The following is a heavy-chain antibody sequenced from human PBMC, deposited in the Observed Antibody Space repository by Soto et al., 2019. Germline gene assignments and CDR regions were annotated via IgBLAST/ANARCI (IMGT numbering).Heavy chain of an antibody. V-gene: IGHV4-4*07. D-gene: IGHD1-1*01. CDR3: VRDGTKTLRDWFDP. Sequence: SETLSLTCAVSGASISGFYWSWIRKSAGKGLEWIGRIYATGTTDYNPSLKSRVMMSVDTSKKQFSLKLRSVTAADTAVYYCVRDGTKTLRDWFDPWGQGISVTVSS. CDR2: IYATGTT. CDR1: GASISGFY. J-gene: IGHJ5*02.